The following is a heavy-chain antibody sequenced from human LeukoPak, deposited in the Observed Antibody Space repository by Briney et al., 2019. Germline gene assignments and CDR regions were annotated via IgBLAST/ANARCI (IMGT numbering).Heavy chain of an antibody. Sequence: GGSLRLSCAASGFTVSSNYMSWVRQAPGKGLEWVSVIYSGGSTYYADSVKGRFTISRDNSKNTLYLQMNSLRAEDTAVYYCAKVPSHFYDLYYFDYWGQGTLVTVSS. D-gene: IGHD5/OR15-5a*01. CDR3: AKVPSHFYDLYYFDY. CDR1: GFTVSSNY. J-gene: IGHJ4*02. V-gene: IGHV3-53*01. CDR2: IYSGGST.